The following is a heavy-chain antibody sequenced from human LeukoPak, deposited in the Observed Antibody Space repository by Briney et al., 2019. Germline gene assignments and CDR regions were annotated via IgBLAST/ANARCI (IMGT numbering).Heavy chain of an antibody. CDR1: GFTFSSYG. Sequence: GGSLRLSCAASGFTFSSYGMHWVRQAPGKGLEWVAFIRYDGSNKYYADSVKGRFTISRDNSKNTLYLQMNSLGAEDTAVYYCAKGPYYYDSSGPTTSFDYWGQGTLVTVSS. J-gene: IGHJ4*02. CDR3: AKGPYYYDSSGPTTSFDY. CDR2: IRYDGSNK. D-gene: IGHD3-22*01. V-gene: IGHV3-30*02.